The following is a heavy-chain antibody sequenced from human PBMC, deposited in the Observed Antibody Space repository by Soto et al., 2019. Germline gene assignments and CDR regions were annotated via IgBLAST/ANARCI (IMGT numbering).Heavy chain of an antibody. V-gene: IGHV3-23*01. D-gene: IGHD1-1*01. CDR2: ITCVGGST. CDR1: GFTFSVYA. J-gene: IGHJ6*02. Sequence: PVGSLRLSCAASGFTFSVYARSCFRQAPGEGLEWVSAITCVGGSTYYADSVKGRFTISRDNSKNTVYLQINSLRAEDTAVYYCAKFLGWNNGRGDHSDGMDVWGQGAPVTVSS. CDR3: AKFLGWNNGRGDHSDGMDV.